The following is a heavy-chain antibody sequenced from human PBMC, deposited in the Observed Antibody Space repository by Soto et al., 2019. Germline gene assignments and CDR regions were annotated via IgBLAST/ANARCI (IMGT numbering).Heavy chain of an antibody. J-gene: IGHJ4*02. CDR3: ARKQQLVLGFRY. Sequence: SETLSLTCAVYGGSFSGYYWSWIRQPPGKGLEWIGEINHSGSTNYNPSLKSRVTISVDTSKNQFSLKLSSVTAADTAVYYCARKQQLVLGFRYWGQGTLVTVSS. CDR2: INHSGST. CDR1: GGSFSGYY. D-gene: IGHD6-6*01. V-gene: IGHV4-34*01.